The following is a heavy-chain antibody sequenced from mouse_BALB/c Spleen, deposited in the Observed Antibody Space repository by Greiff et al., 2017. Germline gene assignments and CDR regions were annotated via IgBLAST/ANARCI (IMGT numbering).Heavy chain of an antibody. V-gene: IGHV5-12-1*01. D-gene: IGHD2-12*01. CDR2: ISSGGGST. J-gene: IGHJ3*01. CDR3: ARYDVGFAD. Sequence: EVQVVESGGGLVKPGGSLKLSCAASGFAFSSYDMSWVRQTPEKRLEWVAYISSGGGSTYYPDTVKGRFTISRDNAKNTLYLQMSSLKSEDTAMYYCARYDVGFADWGQGTLVTVSA. CDR1: GFAFSSYD.